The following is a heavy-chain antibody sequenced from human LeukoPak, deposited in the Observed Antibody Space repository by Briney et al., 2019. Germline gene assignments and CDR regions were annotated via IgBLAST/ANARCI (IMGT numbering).Heavy chain of an antibody. J-gene: IGHJ3*02. D-gene: IGHD2-15*01. Sequence: ASVKVSCKASGYTFTSYAMHWVRQAPGQRLEWMGWINAGNGNTKYSQKFQGRVTITRDTSASTAYMELSSLRSEDTAVYYCARSFPPCFGVGVVVPPIDPFDIWGKGTRAPFSS. CDR3: ARSFPPCFGVGVVVPPIDPFDI. V-gene: IGHV1-3*01. CDR2: INAGNGNT. CDR1: GYTFTSYA.